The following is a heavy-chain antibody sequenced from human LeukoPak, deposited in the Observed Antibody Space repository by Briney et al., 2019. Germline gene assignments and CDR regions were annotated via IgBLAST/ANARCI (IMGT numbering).Heavy chain of an antibody. V-gene: IGHV3-20*04. CDR2: INWNGGST. CDR3: AKDLEDSSSWYSSFDY. CDR1: GFTFDDYG. D-gene: IGHD6-13*01. J-gene: IGHJ4*02. Sequence: GGSLRLSCAASGFTFDDYGMSWVRQAPGKGLEWVSGINWNGGSTGYADSVKGRFTISRDNAKNSLYLQMNSLRAEDTAVYYCAKDLEDSSSWYSSFDYWGQGTLVTVSS.